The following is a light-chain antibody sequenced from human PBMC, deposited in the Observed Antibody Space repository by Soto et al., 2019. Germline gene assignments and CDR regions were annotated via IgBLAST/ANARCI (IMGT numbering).Light chain of an antibody. CDR3: QKYYSPPWT. CDR2: AAF. Sequence: DIQMTQSPSSLSASVGDRVTITCRASQGISNYLAWYQQKPGKVPKVLIYAAFTLQSGVPSPFSGSGSGTDFPVTISSLQPADVETYYCQKYYSPPWTFGQGTKVDIK. J-gene: IGKJ1*01. V-gene: IGKV1-27*01. CDR1: QGISNY.